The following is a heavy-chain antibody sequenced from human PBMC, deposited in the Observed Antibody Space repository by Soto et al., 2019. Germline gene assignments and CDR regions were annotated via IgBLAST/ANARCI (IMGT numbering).Heavy chain of an antibody. CDR2: ISYNGRT. CDR3: ARFVDYDILTGYYAIDY. CDR1: GASISSYY. J-gene: IGHJ4*02. V-gene: IGHV4-59*01. Sequence: SETLSLTCTVSGASISSYYWTWIRQPPGKGLEWIGYISYNGRTNYNPSLKSRVTISVDTSKNQFSLKLSSVTAADTAVYYCARFVDYDILTGYYAIDYWGQGTLVTVSS. D-gene: IGHD3-9*01.